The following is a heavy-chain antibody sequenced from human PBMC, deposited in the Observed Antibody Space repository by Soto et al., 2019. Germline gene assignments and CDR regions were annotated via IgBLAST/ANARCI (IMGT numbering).Heavy chain of an antibody. J-gene: IGHJ5*01. D-gene: IGHD5-12*01. CDR3: ARLASSSAYRSPEALSYFSDT. V-gene: IGHV4-59*01. Sequence: PETLSLTCTLSRPSITKNRGGCVRQSPGKGLEYIDHILYTGGTHYSPALKNRATMSLDTSKGDFSLTLTTVTAADTALYFCARLASSSAYRSPEALSYFSDTWGHGTPVTVSS. CDR2: ILYTGGT. CDR1: RPSITKNR.